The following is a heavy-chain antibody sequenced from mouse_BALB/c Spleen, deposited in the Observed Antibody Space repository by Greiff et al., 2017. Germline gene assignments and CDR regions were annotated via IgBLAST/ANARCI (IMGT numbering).Heavy chain of an antibody. D-gene: IGHD2-10*02. J-gene: IGHJ2*01. V-gene: IGHV1-9*01. Sequence: VQLQQSGAELMKPGASVKISCKATGYTFSSYWIEWVKQRPGHGLEWIGEILPGSGSTYYNEKFKGKATFTADTSSNTAYMQLSSLTSEDSAVYDCAGGPYGNYDWGQGTTLTVSS. CDR1: GYTFSSYW. CDR3: AGGPYGNYD. CDR2: ILPGSGST.